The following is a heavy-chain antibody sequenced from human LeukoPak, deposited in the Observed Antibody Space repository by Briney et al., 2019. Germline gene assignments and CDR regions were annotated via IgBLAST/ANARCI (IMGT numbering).Heavy chain of an antibody. CDR2: IKQDGSEK. CDR3: ARDVGAVARYNWFDP. Sequence: PGGSLRLSCAASGFPFRSYWMTWVRQAPGKGLEWVANIKQDGSEKYYVDSVKGRFTISRDNAKNSLYLQMNSLRAEDTAVYYCARDVGAVARYNWFDPWGQGTLVTVSS. CDR1: GFPFRSYW. V-gene: IGHV3-7*03. J-gene: IGHJ5*02. D-gene: IGHD6-19*01.